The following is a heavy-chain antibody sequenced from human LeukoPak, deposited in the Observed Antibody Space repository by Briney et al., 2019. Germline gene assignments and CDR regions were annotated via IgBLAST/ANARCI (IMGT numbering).Heavy chain of an antibody. CDR3: ARDRVGSGWPRPWYFEF. D-gene: IGHD6-19*01. J-gene: IGHJ4*02. Sequence: ASVKVSCKPSGYTLTGYYLHWVRQAPGQGLEWMGWINPNTGATIYAEKFQGRVTMTRDTSIDTAYMEMRSLRSDDTAVYYCARDRVGSGWPRPWYFEFWGQGTLTTVSS. V-gene: IGHV1-2*02. CDR2: INPNTGAT. CDR1: GYTLTGYY.